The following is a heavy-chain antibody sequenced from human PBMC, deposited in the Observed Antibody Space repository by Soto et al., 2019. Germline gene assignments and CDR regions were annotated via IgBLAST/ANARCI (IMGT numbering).Heavy chain of an antibody. J-gene: IGHJ3*02. CDR2: IIPILGIA. V-gene: IGHV1-69*04. CDR3: ARDRVTIFGVVIIAFDI. CDR1: GGTFSSYT. D-gene: IGHD3-3*01. Sequence: KRGASVKVSCKASGGTFSSYTISWVRQAPGQGLEWMGRIIPILGIANYAQKFQGRVTITADKSTSTAYMELSSLRSEDTAVYYCARDRVTIFGVVIIAFDIWGQGTMVTVSS.